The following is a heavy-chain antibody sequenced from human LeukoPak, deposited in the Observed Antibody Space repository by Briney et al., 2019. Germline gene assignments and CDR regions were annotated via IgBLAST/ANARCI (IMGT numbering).Heavy chain of an antibody. J-gene: IGHJ4*02. Sequence: PGEPLKISCKGSVYSFTSYWIGLVRPMTGRGQEWMGIIYPGDSDTRYSPSFQGQVTISADKSISTAYLQWSSLKASDTAMYYCARRTVSYGTSNFDYWGQGTLVTVSS. D-gene: IGHD5-18*01. V-gene: IGHV5-51*03. CDR3: ARRTVSYGTSNFDY. CDR1: VYSFTSYW. CDR2: IYPGDSDT.